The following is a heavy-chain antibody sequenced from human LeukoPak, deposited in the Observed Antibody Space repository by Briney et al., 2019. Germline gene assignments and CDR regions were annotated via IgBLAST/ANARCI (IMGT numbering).Heavy chain of an antibody. D-gene: IGHD6-13*01. V-gene: IGHV3-30-3*01. CDR1: GFTFSSYA. J-gene: IGHJ4*02. Sequence: GGSLRLSCAASGFTFSSYAMHWVRQAPGKGLEWVAVISYDGSNKYYADSVKGRFTISRDNSKNTLYLQMNSLRAEDTAVYYCARAVGGSWYDLDYWGQGTLVTVSS. CDR2: ISYDGSNK. CDR3: ARAVGGSWYDLDY.